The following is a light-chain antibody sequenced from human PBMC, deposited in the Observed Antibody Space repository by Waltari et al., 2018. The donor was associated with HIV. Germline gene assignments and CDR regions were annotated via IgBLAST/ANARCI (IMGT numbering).Light chain of an antibody. CDR1: SSHIGSNY. CDR3: AAWDDGLSGPV. J-gene: IGLJ3*02. V-gene: IGLV1-47*01. CDR2: RTN. Sequence: QSVLTQPPSASGTPGQRVTIPCSGSSSHIGSNYVYWYQQLPGTAPKLLIYRTNQRPSGVPDRFSGSKSGTSASLAITGLRSEDEADYYCAAWDDGLSGPVFGGGTKLTVL.